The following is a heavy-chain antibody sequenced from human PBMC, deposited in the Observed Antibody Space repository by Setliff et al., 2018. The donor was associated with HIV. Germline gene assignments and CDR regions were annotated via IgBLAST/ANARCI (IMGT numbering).Heavy chain of an antibody. V-gene: IGHV4-4*09. CDR2: IYTSRGT. D-gene: IGHD6-13*01. CDR1: GGSISGYH. J-gene: IGHJ4*02. CDR3: ARSPSYRSSWEYYFDY. Sequence: SETLSLTRTVSGGSISGYHWNWLRQTPGKGLEWIGYIYTSRGTNYNHSLRTRVIISVDTSNQFSLKLSSVTAADAAVYYCARSPSYRSSWEYYFDYWGQGILVTVSS.